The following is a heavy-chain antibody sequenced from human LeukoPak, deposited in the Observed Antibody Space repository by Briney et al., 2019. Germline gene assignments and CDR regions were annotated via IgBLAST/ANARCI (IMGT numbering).Heavy chain of an antibody. CDR1: GGSISSYY. CDR3: ARVYYGSGSSDILFDY. Sequence: PSETLSLTCTVSGGSISSYYWSWIRQPAGKGLEWIGRIYTSGSTNYNPSLKSRVTMSVDTSKNQFSLKLSSVTAADTAVYYCARVYYGSGSSDILFDYWGQGTLVTVSS. J-gene: IGHJ4*02. CDR2: IYTSGST. D-gene: IGHD3-10*01. V-gene: IGHV4-4*07.